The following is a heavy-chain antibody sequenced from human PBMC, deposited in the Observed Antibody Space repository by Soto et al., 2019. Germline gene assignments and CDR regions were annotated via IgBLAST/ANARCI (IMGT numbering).Heavy chain of an antibody. D-gene: IGHD1-7*01. J-gene: IGHJ4*02. Sequence: GGSLRLSCQASGFNFDNYGMHWVRQAPGKGLEWVAVITYDGSNKYYADSVKGRFTISRDNSKNTLSLHLNTLKPGDTAVYHCAKDRVGGTFYTPLGFWGQGTLVTVSS. CDR3: AKDRVGGTFYTPLGF. CDR1: GFNFDNYG. CDR2: ITYDGSNK. V-gene: IGHV3-30*18.